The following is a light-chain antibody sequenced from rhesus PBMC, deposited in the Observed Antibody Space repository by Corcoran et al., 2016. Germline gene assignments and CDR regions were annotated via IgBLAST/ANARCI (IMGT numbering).Light chain of an antibody. J-gene: IGKJ2*01. CDR3: QHNYGNPYG. CDR2: KES. CDR1: ENVNNY. V-gene: IGKV1-74*01. Sequence: DIQMTQSPSSLSASVGDRVTITCRTSENVNNYLNWYQQKPGKAPKILIYKESTLQGGVPSRFSGSGKGTDYTFTISRLQSEDVATYYCQHNYGNPYGFGQGTKVEIK.